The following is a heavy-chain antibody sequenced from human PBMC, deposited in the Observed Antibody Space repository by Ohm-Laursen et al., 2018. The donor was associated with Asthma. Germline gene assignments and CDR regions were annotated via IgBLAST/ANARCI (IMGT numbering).Heavy chain of an antibody. CDR3: AKKGARDYYDSSDYFDY. D-gene: IGHD3-22*01. Sequence: SLRLSCAASGFTFSSYAMSWVRQAPGKGLEWVSAISGSSGNTYYADSVKGRFTISRDNSKNTLYLQMNSLRAEDTAVYYCAKKGARDYYDSSDYFDYWGQGTLVTVSS. CDR2: ISGSSGNT. CDR1: GFTFSSYA. J-gene: IGHJ4*02. V-gene: IGHV3-23*01.